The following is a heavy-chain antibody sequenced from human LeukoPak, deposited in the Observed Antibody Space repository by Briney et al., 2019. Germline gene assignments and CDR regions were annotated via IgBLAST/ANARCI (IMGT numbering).Heavy chain of an antibody. CDR1: GFTFSSYG. CDR2: IRYDGSNR. J-gene: IGHJ4*02. V-gene: IGHV3-30*02. D-gene: IGHD3-3*01. Sequence: GGSLRLSCAASGFTFSSYGMHWVRQAPGKGLEWVAFIRYDGSNRYYADSVKGRFTISRDNSKNTLYLQMNSLRAEDTAVYYCAKESTIFGVVIMEALDYSGQGTLVTVSS. CDR3: AKESTIFGVVIMEALDY.